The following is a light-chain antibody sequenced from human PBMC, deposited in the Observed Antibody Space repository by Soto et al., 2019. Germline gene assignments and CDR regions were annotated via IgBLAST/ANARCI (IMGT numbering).Light chain of an antibody. Sequence: QSVLTQPASVSGSPGQSITISCTGTSGDIGSYNRVSWYQQHPGKAPKLIIYEVTDRPSGVSNRCSGSKSGNTASLTISGVQAEDEAEYYCSSYTNINTRACVFGAGTKVTVL. CDR1: SGDIGSYNR. J-gene: IGLJ1*01. V-gene: IGLV2-14*01. CDR2: EVT. CDR3: SSYTNINTRACV.